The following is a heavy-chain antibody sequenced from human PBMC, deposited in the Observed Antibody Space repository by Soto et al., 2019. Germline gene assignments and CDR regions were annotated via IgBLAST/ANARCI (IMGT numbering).Heavy chain of an antibody. D-gene: IGHD6-13*01. V-gene: IGHV1-18*01. Sequence: QVQLVQSGAEVKKPGASVKVSCKASGYTFTSYGISWVRQAPGQGLEWMGWISAYNGNTNYAQKLQGRVTMTXXTXTXXAYMELRSLRSDDTAVYYCARSKPSAAAGRDWFDPWGQGTLVTVSS. CDR2: ISAYNGNT. J-gene: IGHJ5*02. CDR3: ARSKPSAAAGRDWFDP. CDR1: GYTFTSYG.